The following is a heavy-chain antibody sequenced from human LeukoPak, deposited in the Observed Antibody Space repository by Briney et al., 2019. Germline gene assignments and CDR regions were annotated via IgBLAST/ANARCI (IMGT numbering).Heavy chain of an antibody. D-gene: IGHD6-13*01. CDR1: VFTFSSYV. Sequence: PGRSLRLSCAASVFTFSSYVMHWVRQAPGKGLEWVAVISYDGSNKYYADSVKGRFTISRDNSKNTLYLQMNSLRAEDTAVYYCAKERQAGIAAAGNPRGYFDYWGQGTLVTVSS. J-gene: IGHJ4*02. CDR3: AKERQAGIAAAGNPRGYFDY. V-gene: IGHV3-30*18. CDR2: ISYDGSNK.